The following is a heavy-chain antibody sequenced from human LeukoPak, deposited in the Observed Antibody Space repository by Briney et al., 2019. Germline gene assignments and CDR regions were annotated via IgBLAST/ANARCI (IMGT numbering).Heavy chain of an antibody. CDR2: ISAYNGNT. J-gene: IGHJ4*02. V-gene: IGHV1-18*01. D-gene: IGHD3-22*01. Sequence: ASVKVSCKASGYTFTSYGISWVRQAPGQGLEWMGWISAYNGNTNYAQKLQGRVTMTTDTSTSTAYMELRSLRSDDTAVYYCARDDNYYDSSGYSDDYWGQGTLVTVSS. CDR3: ARDDNYYDSSGYSDDY. CDR1: GYTFTSYG.